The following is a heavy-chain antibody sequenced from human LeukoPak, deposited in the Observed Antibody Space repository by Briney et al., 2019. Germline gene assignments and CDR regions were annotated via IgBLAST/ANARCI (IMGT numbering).Heavy chain of an antibody. D-gene: IGHD3-3*01. J-gene: IGHJ6*02. Sequence: GGSLRLSCAASGFTFSSYAMHWVRQAPGKGLEWVAVISYDGSNKYYADSVKGRFTISRDNSKNTLYLQMNSLRAEDTAVYYCAREQAAYYDFWSGGYGMDVWGQGTTVTVSS. CDR3: AREQAAYYDFWSGGYGMDV. V-gene: IGHV3-30-3*01. CDR2: ISYDGSNK. CDR1: GFTFSSYA.